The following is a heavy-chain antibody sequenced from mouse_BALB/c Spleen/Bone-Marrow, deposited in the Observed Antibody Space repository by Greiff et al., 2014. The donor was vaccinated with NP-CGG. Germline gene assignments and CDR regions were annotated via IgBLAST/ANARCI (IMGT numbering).Heavy chain of an antibody. Sequence: ESGAELVKPGASVKLSCTASGFNIKDTYMHWVKQRPEQGLEWIGRIDPANGNTKYDPKFQGKATITADTSSNTAYLQLSSLTSEDTAVYYCARVYPNAMDYWGQGTSVTVSS. V-gene: IGHV14-3*02. CDR3: ARVYPNAMDY. D-gene: IGHD2-1*01. J-gene: IGHJ4*01. CDR1: GFNIKDTY. CDR2: IDPANGNT.